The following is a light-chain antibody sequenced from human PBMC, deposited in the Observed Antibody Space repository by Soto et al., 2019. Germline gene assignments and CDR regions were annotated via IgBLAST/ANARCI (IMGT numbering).Light chain of an antibody. J-gene: IGLJ1*01. V-gene: IGLV2-14*01. Sequence: QSVLTQPASVSGSPGQSIAISCTGTSSDVGAYNYVSWYLQYPGKAPKLVIFDVSFRPSGVSNRFSGSKSGNTASLTISGLQAEDEADYYCKSFTTSDTYVFGTGTKVHRP. CDR1: SSDVGAYNY. CDR2: DVS. CDR3: KSFTTSDTYV.